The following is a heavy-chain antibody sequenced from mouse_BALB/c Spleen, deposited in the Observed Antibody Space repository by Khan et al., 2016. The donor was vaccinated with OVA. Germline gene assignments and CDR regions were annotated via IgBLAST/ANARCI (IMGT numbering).Heavy chain of an antibody. CDR3: ARRGLRWDFDY. CDR2: IYPGTDNT. D-gene: IGHD1-1*01. CDR1: GYIFTSYW. J-gene: IGHJ2*01. Sequence: QVQLKQSGAELVRPGASVKLSCKTSGYIFTSYWIHWVKQRSGQGLEWIARIYPGTDNTYYNEKLRDKATLTADKSSSTAYIQLSSLKSEDSAVYYCARRGLRWDFDYWGQDTTLTVSS. V-gene: IGHV1-76*01.